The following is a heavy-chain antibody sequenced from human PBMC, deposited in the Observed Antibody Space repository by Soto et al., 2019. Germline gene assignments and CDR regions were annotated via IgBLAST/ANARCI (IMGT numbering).Heavy chain of an antibody. CDR3: ARSSARGSHGPDDNGMDV. Sequence: QDHLVQSGPEVKKPGASVKVSCKASGYIFTNYGINWVRQAPGQGLEWMGWISAYNGNTNFAQTVQGRLTMSTATSTATSYMELRGLTYDDSAVYFCARSSARGSHGPDDNGMDVWRQGTTVTVSS. D-gene: IGHD6-13*01. J-gene: IGHJ6*02. V-gene: IGHV1-18*04. CDR2: ISAYNGNT. CDR1: GYIFTNYG.